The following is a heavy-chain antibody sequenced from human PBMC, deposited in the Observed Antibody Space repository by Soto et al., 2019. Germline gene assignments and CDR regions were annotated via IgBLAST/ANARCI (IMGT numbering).Heavy chain of an antibody. D-gene: IGHD1-26*01. CDR1: GFTFSTYG. CDR2: ISYDGSNK. J-gene: IGHJ4*02. CDR3: ARDLRRYSGSYTPDY. V-gene: IGHV3-30*19. Sequence: LRLSCAASGFTFSTYGMHWVRQAPGKGLEWVAVISYDGSNKYYADSVKGRFTISRDNSKNTVYLQMNSLKAEDTAAYYCARDLRRYSGSYTPDYWGQGTLVTVSS.